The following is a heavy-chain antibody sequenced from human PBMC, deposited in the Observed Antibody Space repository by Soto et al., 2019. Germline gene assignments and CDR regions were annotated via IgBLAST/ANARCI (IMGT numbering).Heavy chain of an antibody. J-gene: IGHJ4*02. Sequence: SATLSLTCTISGGSVSVYYWSWIRQSTGQGLEWIGYIYASGSPYYNPSLRSRVTISADTSKNQISLKLTSPTAADTAVYYCARGVGSSPPQYWGRGTLVTVSS. CDR3: ARGVGSSPPQY. V-gene: IGHV4-59*02. CDR1: GGSVSVYY. D-gene: IGHD1-26*01. CDR2: IYASGSP.